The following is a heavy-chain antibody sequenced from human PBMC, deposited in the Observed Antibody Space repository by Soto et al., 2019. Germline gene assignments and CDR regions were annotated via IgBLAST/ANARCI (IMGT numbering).Heavy chain of an antibody. CDR3: ARGYSFDY. V-gene: IGHV4-34*01. CDR1: GGSFSGYY. D-gene: IGHD2-15*01. CDR2: INHSGST. Sequence: QVQLQQWGAGLLKPSETLSLTCAVYGGSFSGYYWSWIRQPPGKGLEWIGEINHSGSTNYNPSLKSRVTISVDTSKNQFSLKPSSVTAADTAVYYCARGYSFDYWGQGTLVTVSS. J-gene: IGHJ4*02.